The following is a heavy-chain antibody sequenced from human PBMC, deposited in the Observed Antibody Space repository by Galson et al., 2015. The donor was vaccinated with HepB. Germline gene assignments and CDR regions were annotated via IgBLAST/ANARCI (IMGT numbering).Heavy chain of an antibody. Sequence: SLRLSCAASGFTFSNHNMNWVRQAPGKGLEWVSSISTSNGYLYYADSVKGRFTISRDNAKNSLYLRMNSLRAEDTAVYFCARGLRGVIPYYFYGMDVWGLGTTVTVSS. D-gene: IGHD3-10*01. CDR2: ISTSNGYL. J-gene: IGHJ6*02. V-gene: IGHV3-21*01. CDR1: GFTFSNHN. CDR3: ARGLRGVIPYYFYGMDV.